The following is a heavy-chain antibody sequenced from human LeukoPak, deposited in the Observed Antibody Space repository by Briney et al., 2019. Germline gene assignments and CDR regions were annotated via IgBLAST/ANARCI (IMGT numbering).Heavy chain of an antibody. V-gene: IGHV5-51*01. Sequence: KPGESLKISCEGSGYSFASYWIGWVRQMPGKGLEWMGIIYPGDSDTRYSPSFQGQVTISADKSIATAYLQWSSLRASDTAMYYCARPPRYYDSSGYYEVDYWGQGTLVTVSS. CDR3: ARPPRYYDSSGYYEVDY. CDR2: IYPGDSDT. CDR1: GYSFASYW. J-gene: IGHJ4*02. D-gene: IGHD3-22*01.